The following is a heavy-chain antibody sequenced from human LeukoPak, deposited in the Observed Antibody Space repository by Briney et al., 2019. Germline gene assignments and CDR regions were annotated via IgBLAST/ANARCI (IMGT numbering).Heavy chain of an antibody. Sequence: KPGGSLRLSCAASGFTFSSYSMNWVRQAPGKGLEWASSISSSSSYIYYADSVKGRFTISRDNAKNSLYLQMNSLRAEDTAVYYCARDRIIAVAGTDAFDIWGQGTMVTVSS. D-gene: IGHD6-19*01. CDR1: GFTFSSYS. CDR2: ISSSSSYI. V-gene: IGHV3-21*01. J-gene: IGHJ3*02. CDR3: ARDRIIAVAGTDAFDI.